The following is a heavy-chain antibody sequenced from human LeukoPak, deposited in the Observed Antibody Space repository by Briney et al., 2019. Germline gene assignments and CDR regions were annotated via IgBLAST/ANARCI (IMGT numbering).Heavy chain of an antibody. CDR3: ARVGVGTVAGNYFDD. CDR2: IPYDGSNK. D-gene: IGHD6-19*01. Sequence: GRSLRLSCAASGFTFSSYAMHWVRQAPGKGLEWVAVIPYDGSNKYYADSVKGRFTIARDNSKNTLYLQMNSLRAEDTAVYYCARVGVGTVAGNYFDDWGQGTLVTVSS. J-gene: IGHJ4*02. V-gene: IGHV3-30-3*01. CDR1: GFTFSSYA.